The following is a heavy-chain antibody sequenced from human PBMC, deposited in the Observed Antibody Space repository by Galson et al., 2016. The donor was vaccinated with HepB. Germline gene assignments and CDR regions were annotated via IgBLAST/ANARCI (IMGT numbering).Heavy chain of an antibody. Sequence: SLRLSCAASGFPFSRYGMNWVRQAPGKGLEWVSSIRRSSAFIYYADSLQGRFTISRDNAKDSLYLQINSLRGEDTAVYYCVRDRGYSGYVAYNGFDPWGQGTLVTVSS. D-gene: IGHD5-12*01. CDR3: VRDRGYSGYVAYNGFDP. CDR2: IRRSSAFI. J-gene: IGHJ5*02. CDR1: GFPFSRYG. V-gene: IGHV3-21*01.